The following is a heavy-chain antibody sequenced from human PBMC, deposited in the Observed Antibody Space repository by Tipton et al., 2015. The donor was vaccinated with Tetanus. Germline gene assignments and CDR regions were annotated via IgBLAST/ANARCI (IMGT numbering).Heavy chain of an antibody. Sequence: SLRLSCAASGFRFSYSGMHWVRQAPGKGLEWVAVIAFDGKNERYADSVKGRFIISIDNSKNTLYLQMNSLRPEDTAVYYCAKEFQRARIRFFDSWGQGTQVTASS. J-gene: IGHJ4*02. D-gene: IGHD2-15*01. V-gene: IGHV3-30*18. CDR3: AKEFQRARIRFFDS. CDR1: GFRFSYSG. CDR2: IAFDGKNE.